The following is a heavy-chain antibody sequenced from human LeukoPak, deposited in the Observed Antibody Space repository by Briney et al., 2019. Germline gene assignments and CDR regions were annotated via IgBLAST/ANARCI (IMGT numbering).Heavy chain of an antibody. D-gene: IGHD5-18*01. V-gene: IGHV3-74*01. CDR2: IKHDGSGT. J-gene: IGHJ4*02. CDR3: TRDAETSMFD. CDR1: GFTISSYW. Sequence: PGGSLRLSCAGSGFTISSYWMHWVRQVPGKGLVWVSRIKHDGSGTTYADSVKGRFTISRDNAKNPLFLQMNSLGADDTATYYCTRDAETSMFDWGQGTLVTVSS.